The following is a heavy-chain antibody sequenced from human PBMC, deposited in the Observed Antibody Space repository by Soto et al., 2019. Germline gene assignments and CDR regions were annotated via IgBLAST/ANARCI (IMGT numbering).Heavy chain of an antibody. Sequence: QVQLVESGGDVVQPGRSLRLSCAASGFPFTSYGMHWVREGPGKGLEWLAVISYDRSNKFYADSVKGRFTISRDNSKNTLYLQMNSLRPEDTALYYCVGGQFYFDYRGQGTLVIVSS. V-gene: IGHV3-30*03. CDR3: VGGQFYFDY. CDR2: ISYDRSNK. CDR1: GFPFTSYG. D-gene: IGHD3-10*01. J-gene: IGHJ4*02.